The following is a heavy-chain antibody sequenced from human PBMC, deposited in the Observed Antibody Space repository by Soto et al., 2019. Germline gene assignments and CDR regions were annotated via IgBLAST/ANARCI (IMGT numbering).Heavy chain of an antibody. CDR1: GYSFTSYW. J-gene: IGHJ6*02. Sequence: GESLKISCRCSGYSFTSYWIGWVRQMPGKGLEWMGIIYPGDSDTRYSPSFQGQVTISADKSISTAYLQWSSLKASDTAMYYCAGGGVRGVITRTRDYYGMDVWGQGTTVTVSS. D-gene: IGHD3-10*01. V-gene: IGHV5-51*01. CDR2: IYPGDSDT. CDR3: AGGGVRGVITRTRDYYGMDV.